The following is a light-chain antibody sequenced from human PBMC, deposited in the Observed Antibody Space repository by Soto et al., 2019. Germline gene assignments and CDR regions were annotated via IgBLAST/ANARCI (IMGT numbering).Light chain of an antibody. CDR2: GAS. Sequence: EIGLTQYPGTLSVSLGGTATLSCTASQSVSSSSLAWDQQKPGQAPRLLIYGASSRATGIPDRFNGSGTGADFTLTISRLEPEAVALYYCQQDDTSPDWTVGQGPMVEIK. CDR1: QSVSSSS. V-gene: IGKV3-20*01. J-gene: IGKJ1*01. CDR3: QQDDTSPDWT.